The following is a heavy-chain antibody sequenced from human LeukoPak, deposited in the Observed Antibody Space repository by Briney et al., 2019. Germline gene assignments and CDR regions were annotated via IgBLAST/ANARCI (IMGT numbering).Heavy chain of an antibody. Sequence: GGSLRLSCAASGFTFSSYGMHWVRQAPGKGLEWVAVIWYGGSNKYYADSVKGRFTISRDNSKNTLYLQMNSLRAEDTAVYYCAKTAIPTYIVGATTSPYYYYYMDVWGKGTTVTVSS. CDR1: GFTFSSYG. J-gene: IGHJ6*03. CDR2: IWYGGSNK. D-gene: IGHD1-26*01. V-gene: IGHV3-33*08. CDR3: AKTAIPTYIVGATTSPYYYYYMDV.